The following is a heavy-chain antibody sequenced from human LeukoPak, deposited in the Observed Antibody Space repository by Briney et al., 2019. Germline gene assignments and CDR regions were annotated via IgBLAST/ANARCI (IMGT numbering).Heavy chain of an antibody. CDR1: GFTVSSNY. D-gene: IGHD3-22*01. J-gene: IGHJ4*02. V-gene: IGHV3-66*01. Sequence: GGSLRLSCAASGFTVSSNYMSWVRQAPGKGLEWVSVIYSGGNTYYADSVQGRFTMSRENPKNTLYLQMNSLRAEDTAVYYCARAHNRGYYYGFDYWGQGTLVTVSS. CDR3: ARAHNRGYYYGFDY. CDR2: IYSGGNT.